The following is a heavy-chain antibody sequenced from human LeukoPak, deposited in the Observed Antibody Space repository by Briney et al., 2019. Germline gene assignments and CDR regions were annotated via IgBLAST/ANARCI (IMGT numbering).Heavy chain of an antibody. CDR3: AREMYYYDSSGYYVQTPDY. CDR2: ISAYNGNT. V-gene: IGHV1-18*01. Sequence: ASVTVSCKASGYAFTSYGISWVRQASGQGLEWMGWISAYNGNTNYAQKLQGRVTMTTDTSTSTAYMELRSLRSDDTAVYYCAREMYYYDSSGYYVQTPDYWGQGTLVTVSS. CDR1: GYAFTSYG. D-gene: IGHD3-22*01. J-gene: IGHJ4*02.